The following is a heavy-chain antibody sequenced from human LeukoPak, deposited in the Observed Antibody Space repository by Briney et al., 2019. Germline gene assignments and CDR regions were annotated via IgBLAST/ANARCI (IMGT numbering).Heavy chain of an antibody. V-gene: IGHV4-39*01. D-gene: IGHD1/OR15-1a*01. CDR2: IYYSGST. CDR3: AKHGPYNWNTDFDY. Sequence: NPSETLSLTCTVSGGSISSSISYWGWIRQPPGKGLEWIGSIYYSGSTYYNPSLKSRVTLSVDTSKNQFSLKLSSVTAADTAVYYCAKHGPYNWNTDFDYWGQGTLVTVSS. J-gene: IGHJ4*02. CDR1: GGSISSSISY.